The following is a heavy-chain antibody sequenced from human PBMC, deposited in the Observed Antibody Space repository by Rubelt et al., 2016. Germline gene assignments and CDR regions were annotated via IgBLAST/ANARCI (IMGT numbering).Heavy chain of an antibody. CDR1: GYTFTGYS. V-gene: IGHV1-18*04. D-gene: IGHD3-16*01. J-gene: IGHJ4*02. CDR2: ISVYSDII. CDR3: ARDPSRGVMDS. Sequence: QLVQSGAEVKKPEASVMVSCKASGYTFTGYSISWVRQAPGQGLEWMGWISVYSDIIHYAQKFQGRVNMTTDTSTDTAYMEVRSLTSDDTAVYYCARDPSRGVMDSWGQGSLVTVSS.